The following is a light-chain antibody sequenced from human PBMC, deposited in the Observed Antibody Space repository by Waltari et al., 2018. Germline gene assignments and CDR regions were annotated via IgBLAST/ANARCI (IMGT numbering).Light chain of an antibody. V-gene: IGLV2-23*02. CDR2: EVT. CDR3: CSYAGLGTYV. CDR1: SSDVGNHNL. Sequence: QSGLTQPASVSGSPGQSITLPCTGTSSDVGNHNLVSWYHHHPGKAPKLIIYEVTKLTSGVYDRFSASKSANTASLTISGLQTEDEADYYCCSYAGLGTYVFGTGTKVTVL. J-gene: IGLJ1*01.